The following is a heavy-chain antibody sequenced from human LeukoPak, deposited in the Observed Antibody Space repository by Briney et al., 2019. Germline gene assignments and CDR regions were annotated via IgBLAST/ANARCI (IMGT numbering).Heavy chain of an antibody. CDR1: GFTFSSHW. Sequence: GGSLRLSCVASGFTFSSHWMTWVRQAPGKGLEWVANIKQGGSEKHYVDSVKGRFTISRDDAKNSLYLQMSTLRAEETAMYYCAREGQGYGGKDYWGQGTRVTVSS. V-gene: IGHV3-7*05. D-gene: IGHD4-23*01. CDR2: IKQGGSEK. CDR3: AREGQGYGGKDY. J-gene: IGHJ4*02.